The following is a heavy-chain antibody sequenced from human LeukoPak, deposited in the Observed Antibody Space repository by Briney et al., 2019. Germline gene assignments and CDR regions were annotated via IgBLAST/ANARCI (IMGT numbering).Heavy chain of an antibody. CDR1: GFTFSDYY. D-gene: IGHD3-16*01. J-gene: IGHJ4*02. CDR3: AGGVQGAGPFDY. CDR2: ISNSGTMI. V-gene: IGHV3-11*01. Sequence: PGGSLRLSCAASGFTFSDYYMSWIRQAPGKGLEWISYISNSGTMIYYRDSVKGRFTVSRDNAQNSLYLQMNSLRAEDTALYYCAGGVQGAGPFDYWGQGSLVTVSS.